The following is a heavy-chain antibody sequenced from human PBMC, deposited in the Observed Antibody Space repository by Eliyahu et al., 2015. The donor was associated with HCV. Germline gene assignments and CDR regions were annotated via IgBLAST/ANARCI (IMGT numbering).Heavy chain of an antibody. CDR3: ARAGIAVASFDY. D-gene: IGHD6-19*01. CDR1: GYSISSGYY. J-gene: IGHJ4*02. V-gene: IGHV4-38-2*01. CDR2: IYHSGST. Sequence: QVQLQESGPGLVKPSETLSLTCAVSGYSISSGYYWGWIRQPPGKGLEWIGSIYHSGSTYYNPSLKSRVTISVDTSKNQFSLKLSSVTAADTAVYYCARAGIAVASFDYWGQGTLVTVSS.